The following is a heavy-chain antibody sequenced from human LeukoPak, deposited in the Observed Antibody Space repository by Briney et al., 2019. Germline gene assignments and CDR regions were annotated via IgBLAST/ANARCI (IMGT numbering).Heavy chain of an antibody. CDR3: ASLTYYYDSSGYYSPQYYYYYYYMDV. Sequence: PSETLSLTCTVSGGSISSSSYYWGWIRQPPGKGREWIGSIYYSGSTYYNPSLKSRVTISVDTSKNQFSLKLSSVTAADTAVYYCASLTYYYDSSGYYSPQYYYYYYYMDVWGKGTTVTVSS. D-gene: IGHD3-22*01. J-gene: IGHJ6*03. CDR1: GGSISSSSYY. V-gene: IGHV4-39*01. CDR2: IYYSGST.